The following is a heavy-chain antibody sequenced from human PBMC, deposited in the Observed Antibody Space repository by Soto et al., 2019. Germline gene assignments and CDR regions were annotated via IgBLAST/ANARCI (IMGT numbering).Heavy chain of an antibody. CDR2: IYYSGST. CDR1: GDSVSSNSYY. D-gene: IGHD1-1*01. V-gene: IGHV4-61*01. CDR3: ARAWKEPWGGMDV. Sequence: SETLSLTCTVSGDSVSSNSYYWTWIRQPPGKGLEWIGYIYYSGSTNYNSSLKSRVAISVDTSKNQFSLKLTSLTAADTAVYYCARAWKEPWGGMDVWGPGTTVTVSS. J-gene: IGHJ6*02.